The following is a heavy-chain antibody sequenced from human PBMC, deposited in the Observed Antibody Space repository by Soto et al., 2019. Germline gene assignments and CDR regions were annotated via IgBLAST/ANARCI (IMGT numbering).Heavy chain of an antibody. J-gene: IGHJ4*02. Sequence: GGSLRLSCAASGFTFSSYAMSWVRQAPGKGLEWVSAISGSGGSTYYADSVKGRFTISRDNSKNTLYLQMNSLRAEDTAVYYCAKSDYIWGGYRRYYFDYWGQGTLVTVSS. CDR1: GFTFSSYA. CDR3: AKSDYIWGGYRRYYFDY. V-gene: IGHV3-23*01. CDR2: ISGSGGST. D-gene: IGHD3-16*02.